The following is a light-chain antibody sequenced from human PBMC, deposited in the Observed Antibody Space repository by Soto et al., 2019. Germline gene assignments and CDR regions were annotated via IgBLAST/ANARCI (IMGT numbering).Light chain of an antibody. CDR1: NIGSKS. J-gene: IGLJ1*01. CDR2: YDS. Sequence: SYELTQPPSVLVAPGKTARITCGGNNIGSKSVHWYQQKPGQAPVLVIYYDSDRPSGIPERFSGSNSGNTATLTISRVEAGDEADYYCQVWDSSSDHVFGTGTKLTVL. CDR3: QVWDSSSDHV. V-gene: IGLV3-21*04.